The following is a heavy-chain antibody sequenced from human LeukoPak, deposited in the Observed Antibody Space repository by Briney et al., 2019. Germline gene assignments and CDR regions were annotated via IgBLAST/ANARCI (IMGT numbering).Heavy chain of an antibody. CDR2: ISSSSSTI. CDR1: GFTFSSYS. D-gene: IGHD4-17*01. V-gene: IGHV3-48*01. Sequence: GGSLRLSCAASGFTFSSYSMNWVRQAPGKGLEWVSYISSSSSTIHYADSVKGRFTISRDNAKNSLYLQMNSLRAEDTAVYYCAKDPYGDYMTEFDYWGQGTLVTVSS. CDR3: AKDPYGDYMTEFDY. J-gene: IGHJ4*02.